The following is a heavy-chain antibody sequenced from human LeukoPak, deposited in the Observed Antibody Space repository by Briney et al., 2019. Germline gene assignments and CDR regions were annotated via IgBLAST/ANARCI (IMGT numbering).Heavy chain of an antibody. J-gene: IGHJ4*02. CDR2: IYSSGST. Sequence: KPSETLSLTCTVSGDSIRSYYWSWIRQPPGKGLEWIGYIYSSGSTDRNPSLKSRVTISVDTSKRRFSLKLSAVTAADTAVYYCARASQVYYFENWGQGTLVAVSS. V-gene: IGHV4-59*12. CDR1: GDSIRSYY. CDR3: ARASQVYYFEN.